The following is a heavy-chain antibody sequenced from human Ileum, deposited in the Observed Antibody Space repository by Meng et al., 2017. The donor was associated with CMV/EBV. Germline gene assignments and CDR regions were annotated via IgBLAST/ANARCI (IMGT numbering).Heavy chain of an antibody. CDR2: IYPSWST. Sequence: QVQLTDSGLLLGKPSETLSLPDTVSGGSTIDYYWNWMRQPDGNGLEWIGRIYPSWSTNYNPSLKSRVTISIDTSKNQFSLKLTSVTAADTAVYYCARDTGTTGTGSLFDYWGQGTLVTVSS. V-gene: IGHV4-4*07. D-gene: IGHD1-1*01. J-gene: IGHJ4*02. CDR1: GGSTIDYY. CDR3: ARDTGTTGTGSLFDY.